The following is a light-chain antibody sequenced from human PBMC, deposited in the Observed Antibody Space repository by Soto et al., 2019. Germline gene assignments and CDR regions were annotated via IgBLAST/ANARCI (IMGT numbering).Light chain of an antibody. CDR2: KAS. CDR1: QTISSW. J-gene: IGKJ1*01. CDR3: QLYNSYSEA. Sequence: DVQVTQSPSPLSESVGTRVTINCRASQTISSWLAWYQQKPGKAPKLLIYKASTLKSGVPSRFSGSGSGTEFTLTISSLQPDDFATYYCQLYNSYSEAFGQGTKLE. V-gene: IGKV1-5*03.